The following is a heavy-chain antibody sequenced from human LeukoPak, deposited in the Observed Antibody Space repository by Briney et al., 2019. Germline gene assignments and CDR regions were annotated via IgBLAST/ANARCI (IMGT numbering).Heavy chain of an antibody. Sequence: ASQTLSLTCTVSGGSINSGGYYWSWIRQHPGKGLEWIGYIYYSGSTNYNPSPKSRVTISVDTSKNQFSLKLSSVTAADTAVYYCASSTLYSSSFDYWGQGTLVTVSS. D-gene: IGHD6-13*01. CDR1: GGSINSGGYY. CDR3: ASSTLYSSSFDY. V-gene: IGHV4-61*08. J-gene: IGHJ4*02. CDR2: IYYSGST.